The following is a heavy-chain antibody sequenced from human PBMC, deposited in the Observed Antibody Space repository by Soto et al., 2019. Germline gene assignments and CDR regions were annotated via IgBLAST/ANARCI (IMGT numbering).Heavy chain of an antibody. CDR1: GVTIRGYY. Sequence: PSETLSLSCNVSGVTIRGYYWNWIRQPPGKTLAWIGSIYYTGGTNYNPSLKSRVTISVDTSKNHFSLKFNSLTAADTAVYYCASGTLSTIAGTDSWGQGTLVTVSS. V-gene: IGHV4-59*01. CDR2: IYYTGGT. J-gene: IGHJ4*02. D-gene: IGHD6-13*01. CDR3: ASGTLSTIAGTDS.